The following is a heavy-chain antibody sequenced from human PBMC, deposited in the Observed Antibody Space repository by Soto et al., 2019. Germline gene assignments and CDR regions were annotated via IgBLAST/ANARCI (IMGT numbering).Heavy chain of an antibody. J-gene: IGHJ4*02. CDR3: ARAATMGY. CDR1: GFTFSSYS. V-gene: IGHV3-48*01. D-gene: IGHD1-26*01. Sequence: PRGSLRLSCAASGFTFSSYSMNWVRQAPGKGLEWVSYISSSSSTIYYADSVKGRFTISSDNAKNSLYLQMNSLRAEDTAVYYCARAATMGYWGQGTLVTVSS. CDR2: ISSSSSTI.